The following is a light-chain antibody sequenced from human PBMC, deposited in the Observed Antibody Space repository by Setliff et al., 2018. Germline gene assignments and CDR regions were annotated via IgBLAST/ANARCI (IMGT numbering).Light chain of an antibody. CDR3: QQSYSTLYT. CDR2: AAS. Sequence: DIQMTQSPSSLSASVGDRVTITCRASQTISSYLNWYQQKPGKAPKVLIYAASSLQSGVTSRFSGSGSGTDFTLTISSLQPEDFATYYCQQSYSTLYTLGQGTKVDIK. J-gene: IGKJ2*01. CDR1: QTISSY. V-gene: IGKV1-39*01.